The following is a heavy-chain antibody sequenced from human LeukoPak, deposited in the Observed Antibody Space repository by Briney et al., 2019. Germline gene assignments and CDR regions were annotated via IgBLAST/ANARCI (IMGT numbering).Heavy chain of an antibody. CDR3: TRYTDYGSATNYFDQ. CDR2: ISWEGDTT. CDR1: GFTFDDYA. J-gene: IGHJ4*02. V-gene: IGHV3-43*01. D-gene: IGHD3-10*01. Sequence: PGGSLRLSCAASGFTFDDYAMHWVRQAPGKGLEWVSLISWEGDTTYYADSVRGRFTISRDNSKNFLYLHMNSLRTDDTAFYYCTRYTDYGSATNYFDQWGQGTLVSVSS.